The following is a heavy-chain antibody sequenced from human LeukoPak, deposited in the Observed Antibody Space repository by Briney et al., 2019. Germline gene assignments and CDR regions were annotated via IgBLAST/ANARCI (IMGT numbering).Heavy chain of an antibody. CDR2: IYHSGST. V-gene: IGHV4-38-2*02. D-gene: IGHD1-26*01. J-gene: IGHJ6*03. CDR3: ARSQGSYYYYYYMDV. CDR1: GYSISSGYY. Sequence: PSETLSLTCTVSGYSISSGYYWGWIRQPPGKGLEWIGSIYHSGSTYYNPSLKSRVTISVDTSKNQFSLKLSSVTAADTAVYYCARSQGSYYYYYYMDVWGKGTTVTISS.